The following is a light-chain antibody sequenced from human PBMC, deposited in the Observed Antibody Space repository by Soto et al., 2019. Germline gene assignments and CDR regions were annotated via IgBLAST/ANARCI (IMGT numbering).Light chain of an antibody. V-gene: IGKV3-15*01. CDR2: AAS. CDR1: QAVSSN. J-gene: IGKJ3*01. Sequence: EIVMTQSPATLSVSPGERATLSCRASQAVSSNLAWYQQKPGQAPRLLIYAASTRAAGIPDRFSGSGSGTGFTLTITSLQSEDFAVYYCQHYNNWPFTFGPGTTVDIK. CDR3: QHYNNWPFT.